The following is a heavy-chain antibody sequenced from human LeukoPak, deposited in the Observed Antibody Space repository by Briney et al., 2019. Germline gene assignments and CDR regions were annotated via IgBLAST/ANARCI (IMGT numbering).Heavy chain of an antibody. J-gene: IGHJ4*02. CDR3: ARGPAGDY. Sequence: PGGSLRLSCGASGFTFTSYAMSWIRQAPGKGLEWVSVIYSGGSTYYADSVKGRFTISRDNSKNTLYLQMNSLRAEDTAVYYCARGPAGDYWGQGTLVTVSS. D-gene: IGHD3-10*01. V-gene: IGHV3-66*01. CDR1: GFTFTSYA. CDR2: IYSGGST.